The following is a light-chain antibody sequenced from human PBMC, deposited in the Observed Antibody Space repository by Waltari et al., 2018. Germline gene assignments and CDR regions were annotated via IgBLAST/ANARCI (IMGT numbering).Light chain of an antibody. J-gene: IGKJ4*01. V-gene: IGKV1-5*03. Sequence: QMTQSPSTLSASVGDRFTITCRASQSISNWLAWYQQKPGKAPKLLIYKASTLESGVPSRFSGSGSGTEFTLTISSLQPDDFATYYCQQYNSYSLLTFGGGTKVEIK. CDR1: QSISNW. CDR3: QQYNSYSLLT. CDR2: KAS.